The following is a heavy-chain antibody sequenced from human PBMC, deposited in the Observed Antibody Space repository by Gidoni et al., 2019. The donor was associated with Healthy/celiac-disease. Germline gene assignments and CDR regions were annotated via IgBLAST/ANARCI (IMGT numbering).Heavy chain of an antibody. J-gene: IGHJ4*02. CDR1: GFTFSRYG. CDR3: AKDLGYCSGGSCYSFDY. D-gene: IGHD2-15*01. CDR2: ISYDGSNK. Sequence: QVQLVESGGGVVQPGRSLRLSCAASGFTFSRYGMHWVRQAPGKGLEWVAVISYDGSNKYYADPVKGRFTISRDNSKNTLYLQMNSLRAEDTAVYYCAKDLGYCSGGSCYSFDYWGQGTLVTVSS. V-gene: IGHV3-30*18.